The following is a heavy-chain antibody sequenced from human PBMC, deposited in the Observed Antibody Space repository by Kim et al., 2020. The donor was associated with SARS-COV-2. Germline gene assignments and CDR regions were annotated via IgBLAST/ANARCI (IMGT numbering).Heavy chain of an antibody. J-gene: IGHJ3*02. CDR3: ARPINDWNDLPISAFDI. V-gene: IGHV4-39*01. D-gene: IGHD1-1*01. Sequence: SETLSLTCTVYGGSISSSSYYWGWIRQPPGKGLEWIGSIYYSGSTYYNPSLKSRVTISVDTSKNQFSLKLSSVTAADTAVYYCARPINDWNDLPISAFDIWGQGTMVTVSS. CDR1: GGSISSSSYY. CDR2: IYYSGST.